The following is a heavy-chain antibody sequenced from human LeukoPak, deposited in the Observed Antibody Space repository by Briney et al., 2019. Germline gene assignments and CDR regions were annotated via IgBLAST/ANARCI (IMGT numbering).Heavy chain of an antibody. Sequence: GGSLRLSCAASGFTFSSYSMNWVRQAPGKGLEWVSSISSSSSYIYYADSVKGRFTISRDNAKNSLYLQMNSLRAEDTAVYYCAKDPPIVVVLDAFDIWGQGTMVTVSS. CDR3: AKDPPIVVVLDAFDI. CDR1: GFTFSSYS. J-gene: IGHJ3*02. CDR2: ISSSSSYI. V-gene: IGHV3-21*04. D-gene: IGHD2-21*01.